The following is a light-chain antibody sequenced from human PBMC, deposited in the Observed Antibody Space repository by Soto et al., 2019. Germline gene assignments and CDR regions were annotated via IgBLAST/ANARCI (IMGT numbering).Light chain of an antibody. CDR3: QQHINWPLT. Sequence: EIVLTQSPATLSLSPGERATPSCRASQTVSSSLAWYQQKPGQAPRLLIYEASNRATGIPARFSGSGPGADFTLTISSLEPEDFALYYCQQHINWPLTFGGGTKVDIK. CDR2: EAS. J-gene: IGKJ4*01. V-gene: IGKV3-11*01. CDR1: QTVSSS.